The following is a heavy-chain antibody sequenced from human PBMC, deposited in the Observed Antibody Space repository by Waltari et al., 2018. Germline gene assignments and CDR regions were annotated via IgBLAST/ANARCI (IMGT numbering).Heavy chain of an antibody. Sequence: QLQLQESGPGLVKPSETLSLTCTVSGGSISSSSYYWGWIRQPPGKGLEWIGSIYYRGSTYYNPSLQSRVTISVDTSKNQFSLKLSSVTAADTAVYYCASTVYYDSSGWTYYFDYWGQGTLVTVSS. D-gene: IGHD3-22*01. V-gene: IGHV4-39*01. CDR1: GGSISSSSYY. CDR2: IYYRGST. J-gene: IGHJ4*02. CDR3: ASTVYYDSSGWTYYFDY.